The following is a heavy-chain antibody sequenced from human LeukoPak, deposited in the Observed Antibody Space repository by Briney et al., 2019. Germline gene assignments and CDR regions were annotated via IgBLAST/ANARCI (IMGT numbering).Heavy chain of an antibody. Sequence: GPLRLSCAASGFTFSSYSMTWVRQAPGKGLEWVSSISSSSSYIYYADSVKGRFTISRDNAKNSLYLQMNSLRAEDTAVYYCARDFNIAYCVGDCSPGYYGMDVWGQGTTVTVSS. CDR1: GFTFSSYS. CDR2: ISSSSSYI. V-gene: IGHV3-21*01. CDR3: ARDFNIAYCVGDCSPGYYGMDV. D-gene: IGHD2-21*02. J-gene: IGHJ6*02.